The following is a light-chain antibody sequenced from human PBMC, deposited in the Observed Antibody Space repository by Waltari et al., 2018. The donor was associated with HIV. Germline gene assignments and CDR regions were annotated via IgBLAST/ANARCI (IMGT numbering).Light chain of an antibody. V-gene: IGLV1-44*01. CDR3: ATWDDRLIAVV. CDR1: SSNIGSNA. CDR2: TDN. Sequence: QSVLTQPPSASGTSGQRVTISCSGSSSNIGSNAVDWYQQLPGTTPKLLMYTDNLRPSGVPDRFSGSKSGTSASLAISGLQSEDEAHYYCATWDDRLIAVVFGGGTKVTVL. J-gene: IGLJ2*01.